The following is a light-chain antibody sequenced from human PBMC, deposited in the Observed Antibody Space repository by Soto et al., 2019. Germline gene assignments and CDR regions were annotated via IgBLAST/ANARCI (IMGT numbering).Light chain of an antibody. Sequence: QSALTQPASVSGSPGQSITISCTGTSSDVGGYNYVSWYQQHPGQAPNFMIYDVSNRPSGVSTRFSGSKSGNTASLTISGLQAEDEADYYCNSYTTGNTRQIVFGTGTKLTVL. V-gene: IGLV2-14*01. CDR3: NSYTTGNTRQIV. CDR1: SSDVGGYNY. CDR2: DVS. J-gene: IGLJ1*01.